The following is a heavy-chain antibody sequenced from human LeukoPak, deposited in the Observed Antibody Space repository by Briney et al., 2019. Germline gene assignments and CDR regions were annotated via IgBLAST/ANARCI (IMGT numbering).Heavy chain of an antibody. D-gene: IGHD2-21*01. CDR2: ISTSSSYI. V-gene: IGHV3-21*01. J-gene: IGHJ3*02. CDR3: ARDFAGGEGAFDI. Sequence: PGGSLRLSCAASGFTFSSYSMNWVRQAPGKGLEWVSSISTSSSYIYYADSVKGRFTISRDNAKNSLYLQMNSLRAEDTAVYYCARDFAGGEGAFDIWGQGTMVTVSS. CDR1: GFTFSSYS.